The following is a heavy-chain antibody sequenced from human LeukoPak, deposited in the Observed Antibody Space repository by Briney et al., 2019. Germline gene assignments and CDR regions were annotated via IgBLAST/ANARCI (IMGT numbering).Heavy chain of an antibody. CDR2: INHSGST. J-gene: IGHJ4*02. V-gene: IGHV4-39*07. CDR1: AGSISSRNHY. CDR3: ASSYGSGSYYNGGPIY. Sequence: PSETLSLTCTVSAGSISSRNHYWGWIRQPPGKGLEWIGEINHSGSTNYNPSLKSRVTISVDTSKNQFSLKLSSVTAADTAVYYCASSYGSGSYYNGGPIYWGQGTLVTVSS. D-gene: IGHD3-10*01.